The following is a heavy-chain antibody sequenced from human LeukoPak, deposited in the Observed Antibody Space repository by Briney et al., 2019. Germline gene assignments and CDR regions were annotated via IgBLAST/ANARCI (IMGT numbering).Heavy chain of an antibody. D-gene: IGHD2-21*01. CDR2: IRYDGSNK. V-gene: IGHV3-30*02. J-gene: IGHJ4*02. CDR3: AREGSYCGGDCYDY. CDR1: GFTFSSYG. Sequence: GGSLRLSCAASGFTFSSYGMHWVRQAPGKGLEWVAFIRYDGSNKYYADSVKGRFTISRDNSKNTLYLQMNSQRAEDTAVYYCAREGSYCGGDCYDYWGQGTLVTVSS.